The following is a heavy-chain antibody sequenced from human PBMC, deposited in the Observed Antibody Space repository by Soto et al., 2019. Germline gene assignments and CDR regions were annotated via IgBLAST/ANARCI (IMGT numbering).Heavy chain of an antibody. D-gene: IGHD3-22*01. V-gene: IGHV3-33*06. J-gene: IGHJ4*02. CDR1: GFTFSSYG. CDR2: IWFDGSNK. Sequence: GGSLRLSCAASGFTFSSYGMHWVRQAPGKGLEWVALIWFDGSNKYYAASVKGRFTISRDNSKNTLYLQMNSLRAEDTAVYYCAKDGYYDGSGYSYWGQGTLVTVSS. CDR3: AKDGYYDGSGYSY.